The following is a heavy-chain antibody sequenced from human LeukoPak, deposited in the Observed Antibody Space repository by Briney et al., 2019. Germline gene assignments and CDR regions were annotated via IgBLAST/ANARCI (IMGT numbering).Heavy chain of an antibody. CDR1: GGSFSGYY. J-gene: IGHJ4*02. CDR3: ARGSSDWPLDY. V-gene: IGHV4-34*01. Sequence: PSGTLSLTCAVYGGSFSGYYWSWIRQPPGKGLEWIGEINHSGSTNYNPSLKSRVTISVDTSKNQFSLKLSSVTAADTAVYYCARGSSDWPLDYWGQGTLVTVSS. D-gene: IGHD6-19*01. CDR2: INHSGST.